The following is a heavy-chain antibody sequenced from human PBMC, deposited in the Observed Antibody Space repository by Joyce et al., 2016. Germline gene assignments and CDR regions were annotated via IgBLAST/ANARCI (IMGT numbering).Heavy chain of an antibody. J-gene: IGHJ6*02. V-gene: IGHV3-21*02. CDR1: GFTFRTSS. CDR3: ARGGLVYDYSMDV. CDR2: ISGDSTYI. D-gene: IGHD2-8*02. Sequence: EVQLVESGGGLVEPGGSLRISCAASGFTFRTSSMSWFRQGQGKGLEWVSAISGDSTYIFYADSVKGRFTVSRDNAKNSLYLQMNTLRAEDTAVFFCARGGLVYDYSMDVWGQGTTVTVSS.